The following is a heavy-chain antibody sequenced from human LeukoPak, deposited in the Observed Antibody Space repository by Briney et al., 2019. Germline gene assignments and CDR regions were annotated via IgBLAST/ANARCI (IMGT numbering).Heavy chain of an antibody. CDR1: GYTFTSYY. V-gene: IGHV1-46*01. Sequence: ASVKVSCKASGYTFTSYYMHWVRQAPGQGLEWMGIINHSGGSTSYAQKFQGRVTMTRDTFTSTVYMELSRLRSDDTAVYYCARIVPAAYSYGMHVWGQGTTVTVSS. CDR2: INHSGGST. J-gene: IGHJ6*02. D-gene: IGHD2-2*01. CDR3: ARIVPAAYSYGMHV.